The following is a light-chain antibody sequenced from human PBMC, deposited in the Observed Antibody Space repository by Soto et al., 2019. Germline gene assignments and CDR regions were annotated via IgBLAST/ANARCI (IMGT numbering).Light chain of an antibody. CDR2: DAT. Sequence: DVQITQSPSSLSASVGARVTITCRASQTIGDNLNWYRQKPGKAPTLLRYDATTLQSGVPSRFSGLGSGTDFTVTITSLQPEDSATYFCQQSYNTVYTFGLGTKVDSK. CDR3: QQSYNTVYT. CDR1: QTIGDN. J-gene: IGKJ2*01. V-gene: IGKV1-39*01.